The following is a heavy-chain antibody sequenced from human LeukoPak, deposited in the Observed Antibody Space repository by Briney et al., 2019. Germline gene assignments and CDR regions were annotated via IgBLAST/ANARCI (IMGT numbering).Heavy chain of an antibody. V-gene: IGHV3-23*01. Sequence: GGSVRLSCAASGYTFSSLPMMWLPHALGQGLVGAYVISGSAGNTYYSDTVKGRFTISRDNYKTTMYLHMNSPRAEDNDVSYCEKGKKLPTIEKDVWGKGTTVTVSS. CDR3: EKGKKLPTIEKDV. D-gene: IGHD3-9*01. CDR1: GYTFSSLP. CDR2: ISGSAGNT. J-gene: IGHJ6*04.